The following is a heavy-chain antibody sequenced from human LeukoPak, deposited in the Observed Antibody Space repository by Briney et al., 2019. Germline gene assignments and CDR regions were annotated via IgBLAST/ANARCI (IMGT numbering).Heavy chain of an antibody. CDR3: ARDLGSSGWDAFDI. CDR2: ISSSSSYI. Sequence: PGGSLRLSCAASGFTFSSYSMNWVRQAPGKGPEWVSSISSSSSYIYYADSVKGRFTISRDNAKNSLYLQMNSLRAEDTAVYYCARDLGSSGWDAFDIWGQGTMVTVSS. V-gene: IGHV3-21*01. J-gene: IGHJ3*02. CDR1: GFTFSSYS. D-gene: IGHD6-19*01.